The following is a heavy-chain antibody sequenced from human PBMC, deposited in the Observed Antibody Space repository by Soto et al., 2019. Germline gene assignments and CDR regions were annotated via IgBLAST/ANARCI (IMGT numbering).Heavy chain of an antibody. D-gene: IGHD3-22*01. CDR1: GGSISSVSYY. CDR2: IYYSGSA. V-gene: IGHV4-39*07. CDR3: ARVDSSGYYYVDY. Sequence: SETLSLTCSVSGGSISSVSYYWGWIRQPPGKGLEWIGSIYYSGSAYYSPSLKSRVTMSVDTSKNQLSLELRSVTAADTAVYYCARVDSSGYYYVDYWGQGTLVTVSS. J-gene: IGHJ4*02.